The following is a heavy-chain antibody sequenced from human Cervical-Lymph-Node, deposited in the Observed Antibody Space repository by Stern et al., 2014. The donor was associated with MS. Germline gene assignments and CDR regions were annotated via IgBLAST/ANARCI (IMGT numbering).Heavy chain of an antibody. CDR3: CVWMSGRPS. Sequence: EVQLEESGGGLVQPGGSLRLSCAASGFIFSDHYIDWARQAPGMGLEWVGRSKHRTQSYTTEYAASVKGRFTISRDHSKKSLNLQMDSLKIEDTAMYYCCVWMSGRPSWGQGTLVTVSS. V-gene: IGHV3-72*01. CDR2: SKHRTQSYTT. J-gene: IGHJ4*02. CDR1: GFIFSDHY. D-gene: IGHD6-6*01.